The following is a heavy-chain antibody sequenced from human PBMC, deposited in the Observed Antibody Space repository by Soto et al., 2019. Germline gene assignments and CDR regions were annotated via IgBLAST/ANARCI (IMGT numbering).Heavy chain of an antibody. Sequence: GESLKISCKASGYNFTAFWIHWVRQMPGKGLEWLGKIDPSDSYTNYSPSFEGHVTISTDNSITTAYLQWSSLRASDTALYFCARVHKNWFDSWAQGTMVTVS. J-gene: IGHJ5*01. CDR1: GYNFTAFW. CDR3: ARVHKNWFDS. V-gene: IGHV5-10-1*01. CDR2: IDPSDSYT.